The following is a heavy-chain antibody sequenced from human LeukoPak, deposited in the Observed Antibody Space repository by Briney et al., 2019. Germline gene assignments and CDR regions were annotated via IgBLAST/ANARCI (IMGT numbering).Heavy chain of an antibody. CDR2: ISYDGSNK. Sequence: GRSLRLSCAASGFTFSSYAMHWVRQAPGKGLEWVAVISYDGSNKYYADSVKGRFTISRDNSKNTLYLQMNSLRTEDTAVYYCARGGSYFDISGYYFYWGQGTLVTVSS. D-gene: IGHD3-22*01. CDR3: ARGGSYFDISGYYFY. J-gene: IGHJ4*02. V-gene: IGHV3-30*14. CDR1: GFTFSSYA.